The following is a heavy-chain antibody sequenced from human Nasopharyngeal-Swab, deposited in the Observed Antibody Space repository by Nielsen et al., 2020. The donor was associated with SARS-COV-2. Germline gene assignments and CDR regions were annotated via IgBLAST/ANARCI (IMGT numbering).Heavy chain of an antibody. V-gene: IGHV3-21*01. CDR2: ISSSTTYI. CDR1: GFAFSNYV. J-gene: IGHJ4*02. Sequence: GESLKISCAASGFAFSNYVMHWVRQAPGQGLEWVSAISSSTTYIYYAASVKGRFTVSRDNADNSLFLQMNSLRAEDTAVYYCARDQTGLNRLFDYWGQGALVAVSS. D-gene: IGHD1-14*01. CDR3: ARDQTGLNRLFDY.